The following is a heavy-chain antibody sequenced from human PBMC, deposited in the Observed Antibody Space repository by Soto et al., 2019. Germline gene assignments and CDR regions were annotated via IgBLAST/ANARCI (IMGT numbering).Heavy chain of an antibody. V-gene: IGHV3-30*18. J-gene: IGHJ6*02. Sequence: QVQLVESGGGVVQPGRSLRLSCVASGFTFSTYGMHWVRQAPGKGLEWVAVISYDGINKYDADSVKGRLTISRDNSKNTVYLQMNSRRGEYTAVYYCAKGQHCSTTSCYFYHYGMDVWGQGTTVAVAS. D-gene: IGHD2-2*01. CDR2: ISYDGINK. CDR1: GFTFSTYG. CDR3: AKGQHCSTTSCYFYHYGMDV.